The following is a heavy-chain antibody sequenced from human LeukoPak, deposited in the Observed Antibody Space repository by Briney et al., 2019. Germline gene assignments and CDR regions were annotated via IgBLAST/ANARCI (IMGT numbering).Heavy chain of an antibody. D-gene: IGHD3-22*01. CDR1: GFTFSSYA. Sequence: PGGSLRLSCAASGFTFSSYAMSWVRQAPGKGLEWVSVISGSGSSSYYADSVKGHFTISRDNSKNTLYLQMNGLRAEDTAVYYCAKQDSSGYYYAYFDYWGQGTLVTVSS. V-gene: IGHV3-23*01. CDR2: ISGSGSSS. J-gene: IGHJ4*02. CDR3: AKQDSSGYYYAYFDY.